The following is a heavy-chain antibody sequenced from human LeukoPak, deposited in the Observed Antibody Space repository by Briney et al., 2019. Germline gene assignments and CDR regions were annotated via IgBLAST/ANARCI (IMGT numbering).Heavy chain of an antibody. V-gene: IGHV1-46*01. J-gene: IGHJ4*02. CDR2: INPSGGST. CDR1: GYTFTSYY. D-gene: IGHD6-13*01. CDR3: ARGAFSGSWYEAIDY. Sequence: ASVKVSCKASGYTFTSYYMHWVRQAPGQGLEWMGIINPSGGSTSYAQKFQGRVTMTRDTSTSTVYMELSSLRAEDTAVYCCARGAFSGSWYEAIDYWGQGTLVTVSS.